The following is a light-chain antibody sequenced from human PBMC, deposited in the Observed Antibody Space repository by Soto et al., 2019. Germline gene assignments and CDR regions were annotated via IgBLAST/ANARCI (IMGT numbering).Light chain of an antibody. CDR1: SSNIGSNY. J-gene: IGLJ1*01. CDR3: AAWDDSLSGYV. V-gene: IGLV1-47*01. CDR2: RNN. Sequence: QSVLTQPPSASGTPGQRVTISCSGSSSNIGSNYVYWYQQLPGTAPKLLIPRNNQRPSGVPDRFSGSKSGTSASLAISGLRSADEADYYCAAWDDSLSGYVFGTGTKVTVL.